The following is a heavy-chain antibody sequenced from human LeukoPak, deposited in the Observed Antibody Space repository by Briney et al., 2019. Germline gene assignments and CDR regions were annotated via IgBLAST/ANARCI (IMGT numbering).Heavy chain of an antibody. CDR3: AKPSSGWYLNWFDP. Sequence: GSPRLSCAASGFTFSSYAMSWVRQAPGKGLEWVSAISGSDGSTYYADSVKGRFTISRDNSKNTLYLQMNSLRAEDTAVYYCAKPSSGWYLNWFDPWGQGTLVTVSS. D-gene: IGHD6-19*01. J-gene: IGHJ5*02. V-gene: IGHV3-23*01. CDR1: GFTFSSYA. CDR2: ISGSDGST.